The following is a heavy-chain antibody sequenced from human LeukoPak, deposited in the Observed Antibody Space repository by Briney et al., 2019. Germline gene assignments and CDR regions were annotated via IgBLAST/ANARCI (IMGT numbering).Heavy chain of an antibody. CDR1: GGSIGTYY. V-gene: IGHV4-59*01. D-gene: IGHD6-13*01. CDR2: IDYSVST. Sequence: PSETLSLTCTVPGGSIGTYYWSWIWQPPGKGLQWIGYIDYSVSTNYNPSLKSRVTMSVDTSKNHFSLNLISVTAADTAVYYCARVRRSSSRPDAFDIWGQGTMVTVSS. J-gene: IGHJ3*02. CDR3: ARVRRSSSRPDAFDI.